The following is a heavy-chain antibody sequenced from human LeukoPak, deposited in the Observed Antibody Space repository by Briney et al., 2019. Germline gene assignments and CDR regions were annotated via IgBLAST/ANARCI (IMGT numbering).Heavy chain of an antibody. J-gene: IGHJ5*02. Sequence: ASVKVSCKASGYTFTGYYMHWVRQAPGQGLEWMGWINPNSGGTNYAQKFQGRVTMTRDTSISTAYMELSRLRSDDTAVYYCARGEHCGGDCYQPDINWFDPWGQGTLVTVSS. D-gene: IGHD2-21*02. CDR1: GYTFTGYY. V-gene: IGHV1-2*02. CDR3: ARGEHCGGDCYQPDINWFDP. CDR2: INPNSGGT.